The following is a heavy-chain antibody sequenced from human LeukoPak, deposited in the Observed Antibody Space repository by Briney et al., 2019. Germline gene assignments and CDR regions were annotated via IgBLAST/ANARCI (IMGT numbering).Heavy chain of an antibody. CDR3: ARLDYYGSGSYYNFDY. J-gene: IGHJ4*02. CDR1: GFTFSDYY. CDR2: ISSSSSYT. Sequence: GGSLRLSCAASGFTFSDYYMSWIRQAPGKGLEWVSYISSSSSYTNYADSVKGRFTISRDNAENSLCLQMNSLRAEDTAVYYCARLDYYGSGSYYNFDYWGQGTLVTVSS. V-gene: IGHV3-11*06. D-gene: IGHD3-10*01.